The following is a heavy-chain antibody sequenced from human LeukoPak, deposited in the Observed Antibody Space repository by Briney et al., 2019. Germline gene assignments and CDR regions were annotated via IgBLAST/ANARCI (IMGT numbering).Heavy chain of an antibody. D-gene: IGHD6-13*01. V-gene: IGHV3-49*04. Sequence: PGRSLRLSCTASGFTIGDYAMSWVRQAPGKGLEWVGFIRSKAYGGTTEYAASVKGRFTISRDDSKSIAYLQMNSLKTEDTAVYYCTRYSWYYFDYWGQGTLVTVSS. CDR2: IRSKAYGGTT. J-gene: IGHJ4*02. CDR3: TRYSWYYFDY. CDR1: GFTIGDYA.